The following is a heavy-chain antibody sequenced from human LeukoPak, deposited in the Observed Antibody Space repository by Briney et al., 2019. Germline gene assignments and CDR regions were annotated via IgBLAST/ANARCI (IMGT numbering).Heavy chain of an antibody. V-gene: IGHV3-30*02. CDR2: IRYDGSNK. J-gene: IGHJ4*02. D-gene: IGHD5-18*01. CDR3: AKERDTAMVTNYY. Sequence: GGSLRLSCAASGFTSSSYGMHWVRQAPGKGLEWVAFIRYDGSNKYYADSVKGRFTISRDNSKNTLYLQMNSLRAEDTAVYYYAKERDTAMVTNYYWGQGTLVTVSS. CDR1: GFTSSSYG.